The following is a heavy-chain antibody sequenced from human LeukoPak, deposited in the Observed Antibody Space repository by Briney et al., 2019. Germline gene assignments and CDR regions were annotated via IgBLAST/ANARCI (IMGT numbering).Heavy chain of an antibody. CDR3: AKSDRGSWSPFDY. J-gene: IGHJ4*02. CDR2: ISTSSDYI. Sequence: PGGSLRLSCAASGFSFLSYSMNWVRQAPGKGLEWVSSISTSSDYIYHADSVKGRFTVSRNNAKKSLFLQMNGLRAEDTALYYCAKSDRGSWSPFDYWGQGTLVTVSS. CDR1: GFSFLSYS. D-gene: IGHD6-13*01. V-gene: IGHV3-21*04.